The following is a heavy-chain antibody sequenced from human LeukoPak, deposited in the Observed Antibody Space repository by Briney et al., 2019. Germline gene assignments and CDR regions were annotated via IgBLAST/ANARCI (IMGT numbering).Heavy chain of an antibody. J-gene: IGHJ4*02. D-gene: IGHD5-24*01. Sequence: SVKVSCKASGGTFSSYAISWVRQAPGQGLEWMGRIIPILGIANYAQKFQGRVTFTADKSTSTAYMELSSLRSEDTAVYYCASPRRMAAPYYFDYWGQGTLVTVSS. CDR3: ASPRRMAAPYYFDY. CDR1: GGTFSSYA. CDR2: IIPILGIA. V-gene: IGHV1-69*04.